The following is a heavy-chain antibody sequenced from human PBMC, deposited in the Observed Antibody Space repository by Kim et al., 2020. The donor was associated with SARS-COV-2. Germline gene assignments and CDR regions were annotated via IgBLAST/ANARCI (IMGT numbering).Heavy chain of an antibody. Sequence: ASVKVSCKASGYTFSNCAMAWVRQAPGQGLEWMGWINTNTGHPTYAQGSTGRFVFSLDTSASTAYLQITSLKAEDTAVYYCARGYDVSGYYYEDLDYWGQGTLVTVSS. CDR2: INTNTGHP. CDR3: ARGYDVSGYYYEDLDY. V-gene: IGHV7-4-1*02. D-gene: IGHD3-22*01. J-gene: IGHJ4*02. CDR1: GYTFSNCA.